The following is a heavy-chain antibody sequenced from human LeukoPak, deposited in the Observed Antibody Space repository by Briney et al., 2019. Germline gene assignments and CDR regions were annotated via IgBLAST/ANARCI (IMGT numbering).Heavy chain of an antibody. CDR2: IKDDGSEN. Sequence: GGSLRLSWAASGFTFSSFWMSWVRQVPGKGLEWVANIKDDGSENHHVDSVRGRFTISRDNAKNSLYLQMNSLRAEDTAVYYCPTNGHSHANWGQGTLVTVSS. CDR3: PTNGHSHAN. CDR1: GFTFSSFW. D-gene: IGHD2-2*01. J-gene: IGHJ4*02. V-gene: IGHV3-7*01.